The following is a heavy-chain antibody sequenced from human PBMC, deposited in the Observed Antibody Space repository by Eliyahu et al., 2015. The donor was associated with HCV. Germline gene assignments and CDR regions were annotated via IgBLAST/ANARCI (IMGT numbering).Heavy chain of an antibody. V-gene: IGHV3-9*01. D-gene: IGHD3-10*01. Sequence: EVQLVESGGGLVQPGRSLRLSCAASGFTFDDYAMXWVRQAPGKGLGWVSGISWNSGSIGYADSVKGRFTISRDNAKNSLYLQMNSLRAEDTALYYCAKVAEDYYGSGSYSTRYYYYYMDVWGKGTTVTVSS. J-gene: IGHJ6*03. CDR2: ISWNSGSI. CDR3: AKVAEDYYGSGSYSTRYYYYYMDV. CDR1: GFTFDDYA.